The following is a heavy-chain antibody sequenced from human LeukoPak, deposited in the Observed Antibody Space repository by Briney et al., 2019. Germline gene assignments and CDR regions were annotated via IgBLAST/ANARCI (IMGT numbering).Heavy chain of an antibody. CDR1: GFTFDDYA. V-gene: IGHV3-9*03. J-gene: IGHJ3*02. Sequence: GGSLRLSCAASGFTFDDYAMHWVRQAPGKGLEWVSGISWNSGSIGYADSVKGRFTISRDNAKNSLYLQMNSLRAEDMALYYCAKAYEGAFDIWGQGTMVTVSS. CDR2: ISWNSGSI. D-gene: IGHD3-3*01. CDR3: AKAYEGAFDI.